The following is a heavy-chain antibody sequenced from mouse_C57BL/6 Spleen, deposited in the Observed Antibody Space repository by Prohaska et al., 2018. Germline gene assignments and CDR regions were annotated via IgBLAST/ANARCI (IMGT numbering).Heavy chain of an antibody. CDR2: ISYSGST. CDR1: GYSITSGYD. V-gene: IGHV3-1*01. J-gene: IGHJ1*03. CDR3: ARDTTGNWYFDV. Sequence: DVQLQESGPGMVKPSQSLSLTCTVTGYSITSGYDWHWIRHFPGNKLEWMGYISYSGSTNYNPSLKSRISITHDTSKNHFFLKLNSVTTEDTATYYCARDTTGNWYFDVWGTGTTVTVSS. D-gene: IGHD4-1*01.